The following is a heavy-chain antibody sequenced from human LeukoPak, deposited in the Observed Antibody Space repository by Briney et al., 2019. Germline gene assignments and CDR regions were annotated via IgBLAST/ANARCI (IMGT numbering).Heavy chain of an antibody. J-gene: IGHJ5*02. D-gene: IGHD4-23*01. Sequence: ASVKVSCKASGYTFTNYGISWVRQAPGQGLEWMGWISVYNGNTNYAQKFQGRVTMTTDTSTSTAYMELRSLRSDDTAVYYCARNNSVEDTAWWFDPWGQGTLVTVSS. CDR1: GYTFTNYG. V-gene: IGHV1-18*01. CDR3: ARNNSVEDTAWWFDP. CDR2: ISVYNGNT.